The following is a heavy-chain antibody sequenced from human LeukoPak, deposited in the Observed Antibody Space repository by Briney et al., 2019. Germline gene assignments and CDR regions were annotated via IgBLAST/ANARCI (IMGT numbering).Heavy chain of an antibody. CDR2: IYYSGST. Sequence: ASETLSLTCTVSGGSISSYYWSWIRQPPGKGLEWIGYIYYSGSTNYNPSLKSRVTISVDTSKNHFSLKLSSVTAADTAVYYCAGSYTYYYYMNVWGKGTTVTISS. J-gene: IGHJ6*03. V-gene: IGHV4-59*01. D-gene: IGHD2-2*02. CDR3: AGSYTYYYYMNV. CDR1: GGSISSYY.